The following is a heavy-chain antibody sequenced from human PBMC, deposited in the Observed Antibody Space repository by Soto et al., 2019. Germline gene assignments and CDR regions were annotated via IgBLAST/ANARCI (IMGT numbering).Heavy chain of an antibody. Sequence: AGGSLRLSCAASGFTFRSYSMNWVRQAPGKGLEWVSSISSSSSYIYYADSVKGRFTVSRDNAKNSLYLQMNSLRAEDTAVYYCAREGSSLNWFVPWGQGTLVTVSS. CDR1: GFTFRSYS. D-gene: IGHD2-2*01. CDR3: AREGSSLNWFVP. CDR2: ISSSSSYI. V-gene: IGHV3-21*01. J-gene: IGHJ5*02.